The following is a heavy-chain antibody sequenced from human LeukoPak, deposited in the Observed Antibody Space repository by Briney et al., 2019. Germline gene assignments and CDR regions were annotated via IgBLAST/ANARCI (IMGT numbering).Heavy chain of an antibody. CDR2: VSGSGGGT. CDR3: VQGHQLTDY. Sequence: GGSLRLFCPASGFTFSSYAMSWVRQAPGKGLEWVSSVSGSGGGTYYADSVKGRFTISRDNSKNTLYLQLGTLRAEDTAVYYCVQGHQLTDYRGQGTLVTVSS. J-gene: IGHJ4*02. D-gene: IGHD2-2*01. CDR1: GFTFSSYA. V-gene: IGHV3-23*01.